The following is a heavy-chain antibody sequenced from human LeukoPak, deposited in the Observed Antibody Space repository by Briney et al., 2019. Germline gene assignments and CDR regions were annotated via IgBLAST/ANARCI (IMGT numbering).Heavy chain of an antibody. D-gene: IGHD6-25*01. CDR2: IKSDGTMT. Sequence: GGSLRLSCAASGFSFSSYWMHWVRQAPGKGLVWVSRIKSDGTMTNYADSVKGRFTISRDNAKNTLYLQMGSLRAEDTAVYYCARLAATAGSPYFDYWGQGALVAVSS. V-gene: IGHV3-74*01. J-gene: IGHJ4*02. CDR1: GFSFSSYW. CDR3: ARLAATAGSPYFDY.